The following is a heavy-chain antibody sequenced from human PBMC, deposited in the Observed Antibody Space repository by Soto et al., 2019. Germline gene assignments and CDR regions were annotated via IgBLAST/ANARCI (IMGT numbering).Heavy chain of an antibody. D-gene: IGHD3-22*01. CDR1: GYTFTSYG. Sequence: ASVKVSCKASGYTFTSYGISWVRQAPGQGLEWMGWISAYNGNTNYAQKLQGRVTMTTDTSTSTAYMELRSLRSDDTAVYYCARGVPPLHYXDSSGYYYGGXYWGQGTLVXVSS. CDR3: ARGVPPLHYXDSSGYYYGGXY. J-gene: IGHJ4*02. V-gene: IGHV1-18*01. CDR2: ISAYNGNT.